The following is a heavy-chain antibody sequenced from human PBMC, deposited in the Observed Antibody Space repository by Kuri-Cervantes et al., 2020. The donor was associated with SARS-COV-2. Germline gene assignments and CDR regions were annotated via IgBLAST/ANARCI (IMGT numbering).Heavy chain of an antibody. Sequence: SETLSLTCSISGGYVNRGSYYWTWIRQAPGKGLEWIAYMYYNVKTTYNPSLKSRVTISADTSENQFSLKLTSVTAADTAVYYCARDDFSYGSNHFDIWGQGILVTVSS. CDR3: ARDDFSYGSNHFDI. V-gene: IGHV4-61*01. D-gene: IGHD6-13*01. CDR2: MYYNVKT. J-gene: IGHJ4*02. CDR1: GGYVNRGSYY.